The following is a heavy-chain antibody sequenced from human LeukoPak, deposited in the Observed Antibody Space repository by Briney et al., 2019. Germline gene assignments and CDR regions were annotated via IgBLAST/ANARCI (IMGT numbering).Heavy chain of an antibody. D-gene: IGHD3-16*01. V-gene: IGHV3-30*04. CDR1: GFTFISYP. CDR2: ISYDGSDK. Sequence: PGRSLRLSCAASGFTFISYPMHWVRQAPGKGLEWVAVISYDGSDKYYADSVKGRFTISRDSSKNTLYLQMNSLRAEDTAVYYCAKDRGRRGDWYFDLWGRGTLVTVSS. J-gene: IGHJ2*01. CDR3: AKDRGRRGDWYFDL.